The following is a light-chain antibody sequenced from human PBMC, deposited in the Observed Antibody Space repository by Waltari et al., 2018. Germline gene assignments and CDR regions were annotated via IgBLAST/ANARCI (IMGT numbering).Light chain of an antibody. J-gene: IGKJ1*01. CDR2: WAS. V-gene: IGKV4-1*01. Sequence: DIVMTQSPDSLAVSLGERATINCKSSQSVLYSSNNKNYVAWHQQKSGQPPKLLIYWASSRESGVPDRFSGSGFGTDFTLTISNLQAEDVAVYYCQQYYSALRTFGQGTKVEIK. CDR3: QQYYSALRT. CDR1: QSVLYSSNNKNY.